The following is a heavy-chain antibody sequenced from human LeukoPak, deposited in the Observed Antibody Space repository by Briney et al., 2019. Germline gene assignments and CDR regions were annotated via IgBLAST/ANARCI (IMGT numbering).Heavy chain of an antibody. Sequence: GGSLRLSCAASGFTFSSYWMSWVRQAPGKGLEWVANIKQDGSEKYYVDSVKGRFTISRDNAKNSLYLQMNSLRAEDTAVYYRARVRYDSSGYYFADYWGQGTLVTVSS. CDR1: GFTFSSYW. V-gene: IGHV3-7*01. J-gene: IGHJ4*02. CDR3: ARVRYDSSGYYFADY. D-gene: IGHD3-22*01. CDR2: IKQDGSEK.